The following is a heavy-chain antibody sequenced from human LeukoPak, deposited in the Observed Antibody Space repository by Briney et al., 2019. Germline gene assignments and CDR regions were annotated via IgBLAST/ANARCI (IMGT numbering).Heavy chain of an antibody. Sequence: PGGSLRLSCAASGFSFNSYVMTWVRQTPGKGLEWVSAISGSGTTTYYADSVKGRFTISRDNSKNTLYLQMNSLRAEDAAVYYCAIRKFDISGWLHLDYWGLGTLVIVSS. D-gene: IGHD6-19*01. V-gene: IGHV3-23*01. CDR3: AIRKFDISGWLHLDY. J-gene: IGHJ4*02. CDR2: ISGSGTTT. CDR1: GFSFNSYV.